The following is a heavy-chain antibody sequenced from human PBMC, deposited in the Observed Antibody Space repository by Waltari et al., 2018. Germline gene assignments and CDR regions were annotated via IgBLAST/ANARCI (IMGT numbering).Heavy chain of an antibody. CDR3: ARRGGGYGGSLDY. J-gene: IGHJ4*02. CDR2: IYHSGST. Sequence: QVQLQESGPGLVKPSGTLSLTCAVSGGSISRSNWWSWVRQPPGKGLEWIGEIYHSGSTNNNPSLKSRVTISVDKSKNQFSLKLSSVTAADTAVYCCARRGGGYGGSLDYWGQGTLVTVSS. V-gene: IGHV4-4*01. D-gene: IGHD5-18*01. CDR1: GGSISRSNW.